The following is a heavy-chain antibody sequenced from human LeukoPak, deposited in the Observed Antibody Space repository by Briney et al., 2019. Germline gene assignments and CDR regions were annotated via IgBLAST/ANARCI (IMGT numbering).Heavy chain of an antibody. D-gene: IGHD3-9*01. CDR3: ARGPILRHFDYYMDV. CDR1: EFTFSHHW. V-gene: IGHV3-7*01. Sequence: GGSLRLSCAASEFTFSHHWMTWVRQAPGKGLELVANIKQDGSETYYVDSVKGRFTISRDNAKNSLDMQLNSLRVEDTAVYYCARGPILRHFDYYMDVWGKGTTVIISS. J-gene: IGHJ6*03. CDR2: IKQDGSET.